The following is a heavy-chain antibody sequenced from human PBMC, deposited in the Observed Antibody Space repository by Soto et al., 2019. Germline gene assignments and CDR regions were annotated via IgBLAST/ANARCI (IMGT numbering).Heavy chain of an antibody. V-gene: IGHV1-3*04. CDR1: GYTFTTYA. J-gene: IGHJ6*02. Sequence: QVQLVQSGAEVKKPGASVKVSCKASGYTFTTYAIHWVRQAPGQRLEWMGWINTGNGNTEYTQTFQGRVTITRDTSATTAYMKLSSLRSEDTAMYYCTRVNTIFLNPVYYSYDLDVWGQGTTVTVAS. CDR3: TRVNTIFLNPVYYSYDLDV. CDR2: INTGNGNT. D-gene: IGHD3-3*01.